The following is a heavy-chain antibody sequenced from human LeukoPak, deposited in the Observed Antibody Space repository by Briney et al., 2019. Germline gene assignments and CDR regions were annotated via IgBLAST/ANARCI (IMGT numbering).Heavy chain of an antibody. Sequence: QTGGSLRLSCAASGFTFSSYAMSWVRQAPGKGLEWVSAISGSGGSTYYAGSVKGRFTISRDNSKNTLYLQMNSLRAEDTAVYYCAKLITMVRGVIPRPLDYWGQGTLVTVSS. CDR1: GFTFSSYA. V-gene: IGHV3-23*01. CDR3: AKLITMVRGVIPRPLDY. J-gene: IGHJ4*02. D-gene: IGHD3-10*01. CDR2: ISGSGGST.